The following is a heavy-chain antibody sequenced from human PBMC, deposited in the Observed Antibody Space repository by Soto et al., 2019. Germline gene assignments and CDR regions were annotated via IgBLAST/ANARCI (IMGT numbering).Heavy chain of an antibody. Sequence: PGGSLILSCAGSGFIFGHYAMTWVRQAPGKGLEWISAISGRGDSTYYADAVKGRFTISRDNSKNTLFLQMDSLRFDDTAMYYCAKALDGIDDYFYAMGVWGQGTTVTVSS. D-gene: IGHD1-1*01. CDR3: AKALDGIDDYFYAMGV. CDR1: GFIFGHYA. CDR2: ISGRGDST. J-gene: IGHJ6*02. V-gene: IGHV3-23*01.